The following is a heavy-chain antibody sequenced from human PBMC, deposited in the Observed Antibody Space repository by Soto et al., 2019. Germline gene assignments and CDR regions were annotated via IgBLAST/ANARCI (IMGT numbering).Heavy chain of an antibody. V-gene: IGHV1-2*02. CDR2: INPNSGGT. J-gene: IGHJ4*02. CDR3: ARESYGSGSYYNY. CDR1: GYTFTGYY. Sequence: ASVKVSCKASGYTFTGYYMHWVRQAPGQGLEWMGWINPNSGGTNYAQKFQGRVTMTRDTSISTAYMELSRLRSDETAVYYCARESYGSGSYYNYWGQGTLVTVSS. D-gene: IGHD3-10*01.